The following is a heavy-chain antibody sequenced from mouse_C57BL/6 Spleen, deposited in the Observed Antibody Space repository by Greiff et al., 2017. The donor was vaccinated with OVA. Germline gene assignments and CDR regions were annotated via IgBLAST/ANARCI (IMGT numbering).Heavy chain of an antibody. CDR3: ARSTMVDY. CDR2: INPNNGGT. CDR1: GYTFTDYY. D-gene: IGHD2-1*01. Sequence: EVKLQQSGPELVKPGASVKISCKASGYTFTDYYMNWVKQSHGKSLEWIGDINPNNGGTSYNQKFKGKATLTVDKSSSTAYMELRSLTSEDSAVYYCARSTMVDYWGQGTTLTVSS. V-gene: IGHV1-26*01. J-gene: IGHJ2*01.